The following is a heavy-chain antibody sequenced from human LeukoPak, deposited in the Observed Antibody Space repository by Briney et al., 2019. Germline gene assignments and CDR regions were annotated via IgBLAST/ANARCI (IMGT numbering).Heavy chain of an antibody. CDR3: ARETDRARTVDH. D-gene: IGHD1-14*01. Sequence: GGSLRLSCAASGFTFSSYSMNWVRQAPGKGLEWVSSISSSSSYIYYADSVKGRFTISRDNAKNSLYLQMNSRRAEDTAVFYCARETDRARTVDHWGQGTLVTVSS. V-gene: IGHV3-21*01. CDR1: GFTFSSYS. CDR2: ISSSSSYI. J-gene: IGHJ4*02.